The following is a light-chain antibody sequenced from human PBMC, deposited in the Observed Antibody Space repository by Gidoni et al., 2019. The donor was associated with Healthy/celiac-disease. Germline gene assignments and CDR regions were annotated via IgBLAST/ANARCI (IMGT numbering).Light chain of an antibody. V-gene: IGKV1-8*01. CDR3: QQYYSYPPT. Sequence: AIRMTQSPSSFSASTGDRVTITCRASQGISSYLDWYQQKPGKAPKLLIYAASTLQSGVPSRFSGSGSGTDFTLTISCLQSEDFATYYCQQYYSYPPTFXGXTKVEIK. J-gene: IGKJ4*02. CDR2: AAS. CDR1: QGISSY.